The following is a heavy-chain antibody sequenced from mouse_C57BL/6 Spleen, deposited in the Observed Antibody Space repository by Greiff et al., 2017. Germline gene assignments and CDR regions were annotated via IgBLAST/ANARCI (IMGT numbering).Heavy chain of an antibody. CDR1: GFNIKDDY. CDR2: IDPGNGDT. V-gene: IGHV14-4*01. J-gene: IGHJ2*01. Sequence: EVQRVESGAELVRPGASVKLSCTASGFNIKDDYMHWVKQRPEQGLEWIGWIDPGNGDTEYASKFQGKATITADTSSNTAYLQLSSLTSEDTAVYYCTTPCSANCYWGQGTTLTVSS. D-gene: IGHD3-1*01. CDR3: TTPCSANCY.